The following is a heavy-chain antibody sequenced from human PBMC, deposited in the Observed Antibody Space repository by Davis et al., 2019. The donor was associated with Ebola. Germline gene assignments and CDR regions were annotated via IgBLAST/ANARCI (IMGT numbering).Heavy chain of an antibody. CDR3: ARVSRKISTGWYRFDAFDI. CDR1: GFTFTDYY. J-gene: IGHJ3*02. Sequence: GGSLRLSCEASGFTFTDYYMTWIRQAPGKGLAWVSYMSGDHLYTNYADSVRGRFTISRDDAKNSLYLQMNSLRVEETALYYCARVSRKISTGWYRFDAFDIWGQGTLVTVSS. V-gene: IGHV3-11*06. D-gene: IGHD6-19*01. CDR2: MSGDHLYT.